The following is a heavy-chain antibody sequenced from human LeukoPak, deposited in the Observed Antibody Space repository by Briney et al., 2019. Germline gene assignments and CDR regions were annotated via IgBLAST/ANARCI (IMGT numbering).Heavy chain of an antibody. CDR1: GYTFTSYR. J-gene: IGHJ3*02. D-gene: IGHD2-2*01. Sequence: ASVTVSLMATGYTFTSYRISEVRQAPCQGLEWMGWISAYNGNTNNAQKLQGRVTMTTDTSKSTAYMELMSLRSDDTAVYYCARDLGYCSSTSCYRGAFDIWGQGTMVTVSS. V-gene: IGHV1-18*04. CDR2: ISAYNGNT. CDR3: ARDLGYCSSTSCYRGAFDI.